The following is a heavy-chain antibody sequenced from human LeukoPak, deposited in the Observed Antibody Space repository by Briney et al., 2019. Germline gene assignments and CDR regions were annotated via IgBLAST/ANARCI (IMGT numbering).Heavy chain of an antibody. CDR3: ARVGRNYYDSSGYYYGYGMDV. J-gene: IGHJ6*02. V-gene: IGHV3-21*01. D-gene: IGHD3-22*01. CDR1: GFTFSSYS. CDR2: ISSSSSYI. Sequence: GGSLRLSCAASGFTFSSYSTNWVRQAPGKGLEWVSSISSSSSYIYYADSVKGRFTISRDNAKNSLYLQMNSLRAEDTAVYYCARVGRNYYDSSGYYYGYGMDVWGQGTTVTVSS.